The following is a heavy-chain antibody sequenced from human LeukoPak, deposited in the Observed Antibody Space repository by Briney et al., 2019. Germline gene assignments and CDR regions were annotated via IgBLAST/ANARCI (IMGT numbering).Heavy chain of an antibody. Sequence: PSETLSLTCTVSGGSISSSSYYWGWIRQPPGKGLEWIGSIYYSGSTYYNPSLKSRVTISVDTSKNQFSLKLSSVTAADTAVYYCARGKDSSGYYRPPFDYWGQGTLVTVSS. CDR2: IYYSGST. V-gene: IGHV4-39*07. CDR3: ARGKDSSGYYRPPFDY. D-gene: IGHD3-22*01. CDR1: GGSISSSSYY. J-gene: IGHJ4*02.